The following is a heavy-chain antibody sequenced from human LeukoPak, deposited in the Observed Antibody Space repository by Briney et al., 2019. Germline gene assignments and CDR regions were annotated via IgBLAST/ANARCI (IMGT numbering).Heavy chain of an antibody. V-gene: IGHV3-30*03. Sequence: GRSLRLSCAASGFTFSSYGMHWVRQAPGKGLEWVAVISYDGSNKYYADSVKGRFTISRHNSKNTLYLQMNSLRAEDTAVYYCVGGAGTDFDYWGQGTLVTVSS. CDR3: VGGAGTDFDY. D-gene: IGHD1-26*01. CDR2: ISYDGSNK. J-gene: IGHJ4*02. CDR1: GFTFSSYG.